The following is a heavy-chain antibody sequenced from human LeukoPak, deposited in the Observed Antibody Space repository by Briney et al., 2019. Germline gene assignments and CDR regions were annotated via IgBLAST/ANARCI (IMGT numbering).Heavy chain of an antibody. CDR3: ARDGNNYSFAY. J-gene: IGHJ4*02. Sequence: GGSLRLSCAASGFTVSTDYMSWVRQAPGKGLEWVSVIYSGGSTYYADSVKGRFTISRDNSKNTLYLQMNSLRTEDTAIYYCARDGNNYSFAYWGQGSLVTVSS. CDR1: GFTVSTDY. V-gene: IGHV3-66*02. D-gene: IGHD3-10*01. CDR2: IYSGGST.